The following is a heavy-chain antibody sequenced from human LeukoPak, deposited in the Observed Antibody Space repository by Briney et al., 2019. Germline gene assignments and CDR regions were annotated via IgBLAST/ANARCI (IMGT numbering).Heavy chain of an antibody. D-gene: IGHD3-22*01. Sequence: SETLSLTCAVYGGSFSGYYWSWIRQPPGKGLEWIGEIYHSGSTNYNPSLKSRVSILLDTSKNQFSLKATSVTAADTAVYYCARDPRNYYYDSSDPYFQHWGQGTLVTVSS. CDR2: IYHSGST. CDR1: GGSFSGYY. J-gene: IGHJ1*01. V-gene: IGHV4-34*01. CDR3: ARDPRNYYYDSSDPYFQH.